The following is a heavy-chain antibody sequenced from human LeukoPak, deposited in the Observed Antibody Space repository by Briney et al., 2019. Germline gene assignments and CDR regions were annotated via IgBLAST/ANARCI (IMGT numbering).Heavy chain of an antibody. D-gene: IGHD3-3*01. CDR3: ARVGNDFWSGYYGDSYYYFMDV. J-gene: IGHJ6*03. CDR2: IFYSGNT. V-gene: IGHV4-39*06. CDR1: GGSIRTSSYY. Sequence: SETLSLTCTVSGGSIRTSSYYWGWIRQPPGKGLEWIGSIFYSGNTYYNPSLKSRVTISVDTSENQFPLKLTSATAADTAVYYCARVGNDFWSGYYGDSYYYFMDVWGKGTTVTVSS.